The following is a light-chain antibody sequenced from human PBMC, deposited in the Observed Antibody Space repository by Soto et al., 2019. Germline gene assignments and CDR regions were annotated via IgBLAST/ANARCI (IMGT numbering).Light chain of an antibody. Sequence: DIQMTQSPSSLSASVGDRVTITCRAIQTISTYLNWYQQNPGKAPKLLIYAASSLQSGVPSRFSGSGSGTDFTLTISSLKPEDFATYYCQQSSDIPYTFGQGTKLEIK. CDR3: QQSSDIPYT. V-gene: IGKV1-39*01. CDR1: QTISTY. CDR2: AAS. J-gene: IGKJ2*01.